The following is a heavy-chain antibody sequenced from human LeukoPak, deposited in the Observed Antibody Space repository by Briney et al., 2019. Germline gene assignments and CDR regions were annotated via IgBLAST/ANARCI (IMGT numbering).Heavy chain of an antibody. Sequence: GASVKVSCKASGGTFSSYTISWVRQAPGQGLEWMGRIIPILGIANYAQKFQGRVTITADKSTSTAYMELSSLRSEDTAVYYRARDRVVVVPAARAFDIWGQGTMVTVSS. D-gene: IGHD2-2*01. J-gene: IGHJ3*02. CDR1: GGTFSSYT. CDR3: ARDRVVVVPAARAFDI. V-gene: IGHV1-69*04. CDR2: IIPILGIA.